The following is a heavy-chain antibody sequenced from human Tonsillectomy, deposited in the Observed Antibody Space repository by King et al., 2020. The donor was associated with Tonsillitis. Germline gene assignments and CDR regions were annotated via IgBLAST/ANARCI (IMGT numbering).Heavy chain of an antibody. CDR3: ATDREWLVLGDDYYYGMDV. J-gene: IGHJ6*02. D-gene: IGHD6-19*01. Sequence: VQLVESGGGLVQPGGSLRLSCAASGFTFSSYAMSWGRQAPGKGLEWVSGLSGGGGSTYYADSVKGRFTISRDNSKNTLYLLMNSLRAEDTAIYYCATDREWLVLGDDYYYGMDVWGQGTTVTVPS. CDR2: LSGGGGST. V-gene: IGHV3-23*04. CDR1: GFTFSSYA.